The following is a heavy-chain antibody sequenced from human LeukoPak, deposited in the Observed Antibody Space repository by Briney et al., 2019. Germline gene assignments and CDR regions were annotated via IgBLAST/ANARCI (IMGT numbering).Heavy chain of an antibody. V-gene: IGHV3-30-3*01. Sequence: GGSLRLSCAASGFTFSSYAMHWVRQAPGKGLEWVAVISYDGSNKYYADSVKGRFTISRDNAKNSLYLQMNSLRAEDTAVYYCARGMAGIGNYYMDVWGKGTTVTVSS. D-gene: IGHD1-1*01. CDR1: GFTFSSYA. CDR2: ISYDGSNK. CDR3: ARGMAGIGNYYMDV. J-gene: IGHJ6*03.